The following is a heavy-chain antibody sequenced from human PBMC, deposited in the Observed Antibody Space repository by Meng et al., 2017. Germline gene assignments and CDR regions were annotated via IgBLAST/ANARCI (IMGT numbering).Heavy chain of an antibody. Sequence: GGSLRLSCAASGFTFSSYAMHWVRQAPGKGLEWVAVISYDGSNKYYADSVKGRFTISRDNSKNTLYLQMNSLRAEDTAVYYCARALKLTYCSGGSCYSGYYGMDVWGQGITVTVSS. V-gene: IGHV3-30*04. CDR1: GFTFSSYA. CDR3: ARALKLTYCSGGSCYSGYYGMDV. J-gene: IGHJ6*02. CDR2: ISYDGSNK. D-gene: IGHD2-15*01.